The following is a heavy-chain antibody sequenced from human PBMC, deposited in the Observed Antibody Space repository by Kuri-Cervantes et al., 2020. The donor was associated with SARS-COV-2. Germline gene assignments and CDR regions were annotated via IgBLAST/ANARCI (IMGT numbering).Heavy chain of an antibody. Sequence: GESLKISCAASGFTFSSYAMSWVRQAPGKGLEWVSAISGSGGSTYYADSVKGRFTISRDNSKNTLYLQMNSLRAGDTAVYYCAKELNEGYSSSWYFDYWGQGTLVTVSS. CDR1: GFTFSSYA. D-gene: IGHD6-13*01. J-gene: IGHJ4*02. V-gene: IGHV3-23*01. CDR2: ISGSGGST. CDR3: AKELNEGYSSSWYFDY.